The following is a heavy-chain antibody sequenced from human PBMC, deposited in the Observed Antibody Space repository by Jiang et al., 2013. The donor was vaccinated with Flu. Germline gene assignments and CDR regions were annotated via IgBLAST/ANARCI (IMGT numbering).Heavy chain of an antibody. D-gene: IGHD6-6*01. J-gene: IGHJ6*02. CDR2: IYHSGST. Sequence: LLKPSETLSLTCTVSGYSISSGYYWGWIRQPPGKGLEWIGSIYHSGSTYYNPSLKSRVTVSVDTSKNQFSLKLSSVTAADTAVYYCASQASFYGMDVWGQGTTVTVSS. V-gene: IGHV4-38-2*02. CDR1: GYSISSGYY. CDR3: ASQASFYGMDV.